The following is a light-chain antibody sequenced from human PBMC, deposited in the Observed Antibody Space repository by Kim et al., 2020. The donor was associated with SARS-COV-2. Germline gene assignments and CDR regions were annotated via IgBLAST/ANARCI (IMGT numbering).Light chain of an antibody. J-gene: IGKJ2*01. Sequence: SLSPGEGATHACRARHSVGSSFAWYQQTPGQAPRLLIYDATIRATGIPDMFSGSGSGTDFTLTISRLEPEDIVVYYCQQYGSSPYTFGQGTKLEI. V-gene: IGKV3-20*01. CDR2: DAT. CDR1: HSVGSSF. CDR3: QQYGSSPYT.